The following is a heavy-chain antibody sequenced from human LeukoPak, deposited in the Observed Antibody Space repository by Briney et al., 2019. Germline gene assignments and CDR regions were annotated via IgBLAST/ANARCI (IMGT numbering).Heavy chain of an antibody. CDR3: ARELYYYDSSGYPIDY. D-gene: IGHD3-22*01. J-gene: IGHJ4*02. CDR1: GGTFSSYA. CDR2: IIPILGIA. Sequence: SVKVSCKASGGTFSSYAISWVRQAPGQGLEWMGRIIPILGIANYAQKFQGRVTITADKSTSTAYMELSSLRSEDTAVYYCARELYYYDSSGYPIDYWGQGTLVTVSS. V-gene: IGHV1-69*04.